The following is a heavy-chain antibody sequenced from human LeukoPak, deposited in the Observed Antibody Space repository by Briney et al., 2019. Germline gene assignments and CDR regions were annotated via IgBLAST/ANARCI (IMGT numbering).Heavy chain of an antibody. CDR2: ISGSGGST. J-gene: IGHJ3*02. CDR1: GFTFSSYA. Sequence: GGSLRLSCAASGFTFSSYAMSWVRQAPEKGLEWVSAISGSGGSTYYADSVKGRFTISRDNSKNTLYLKLSSLRAEGTAVYFCAKDLPSYCGGDCRTDAFDIWGQGTMVTVSS. V-gene: IGHV3-23*01. CDR3: AKDLPSYCGGDCRTDAFDI. D-gene: IGHD2-21*02.